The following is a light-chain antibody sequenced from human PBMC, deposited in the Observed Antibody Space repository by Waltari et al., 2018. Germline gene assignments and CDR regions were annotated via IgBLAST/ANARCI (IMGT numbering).Light chain of an antibody. CDR1: QSVSRDY. V-gene: IGKV3-20*01. CDR3: QQYGSSPLT. CDR2: GAS. J-gene: IGKJ4*01. Sequence: ETVLAQSPGTLSLSLGDSATLSCRASQSVSRDYLAWYQQKPGQAPRLLIYGASSRATGIPARFSGGGSGTDFTLTITRLEPEDFAVYYCQQYGSSPLTFGGGTKVDIK.